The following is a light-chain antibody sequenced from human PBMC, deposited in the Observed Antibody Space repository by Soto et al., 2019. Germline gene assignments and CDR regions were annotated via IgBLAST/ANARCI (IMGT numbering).Light chain of an antibody. V-gene: IGLV3-21*02. CDR1: NLHTKN. J-gene: IGLJ2*01. CDR3: QVWDSNRGAV. Sequence: SYELTQPPSVSVAPGQTAIITCGGDNLHTKNVHWYQQRPGQAPVLVIYDDDDRPSGIPERVSGSNSGNLATLTLSRVEARDEADYFCQVWDSNRGAVFGGGTQLTVL. CDR2: DDD.